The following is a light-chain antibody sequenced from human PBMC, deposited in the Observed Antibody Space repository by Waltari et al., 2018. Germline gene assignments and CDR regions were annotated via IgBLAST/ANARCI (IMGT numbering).Light chain of an antibody. CDR3: QQYDSSLTWT. V-gene: IGKV3-20*01. CDR2: GAT. Sequence: IVLTQSPGPLSLSLGQRATPPCRASQSVSSNYLAWYQQKTGQAPRLLVYGATSRAAGTPYRFSGSGSGTDFTLTISSLEPEDVAVYYGQQYDSSLTWTFGHGTKVEIK. J-gene: IGKJ1*01. CDR1: QSVSSNY.